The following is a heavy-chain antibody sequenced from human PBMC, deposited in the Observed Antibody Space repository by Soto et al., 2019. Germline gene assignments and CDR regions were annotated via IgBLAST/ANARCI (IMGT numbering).Heavy chain of an antibody. CDR2: IYSNGST. Sequence: PSETLSLTCTVSGASIRSSTFYWGWIRQPPGKGLESIANIYSNGSTYYNPSLKSRVTISVDTSKNEVSLKLSSVTAADAAVYYCARFSPPRKSYDSNPGCFDPWGQAIMVTAPQ. CDR1: GASIRSSTFY. J-gene: IGHJ5*02. V-gene: IGHV4-39*07. CDR3: ARFSPPRKSYDSNPGCFDP. D-gene: IGHD3-22*01.